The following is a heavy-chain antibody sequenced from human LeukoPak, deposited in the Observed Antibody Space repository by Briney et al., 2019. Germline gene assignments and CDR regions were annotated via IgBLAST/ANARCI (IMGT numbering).Heavy chain of an antibody. V-gene: IGHV1-46*01. CDR3: ARVRDGYNDAYDI. J-gene: IGHJ3*02. D-gene: IGHD5-24*01. Sequence: ASVKVSCKASGYTFTSYNMHWVRQAPGQGLEWMGIIKPSGGSTTYAQKFQGRVAMTRDMSTSTLYMELSSLRSEDTAVYYCARVRDGYNDAYDIWGQGTMVTVSS. CDR2: IKPSGGST. CDR1: GYTFTSYN.